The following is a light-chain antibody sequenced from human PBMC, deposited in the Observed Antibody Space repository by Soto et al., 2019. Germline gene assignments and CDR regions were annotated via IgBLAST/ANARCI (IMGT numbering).Light chain of an antibody. CDR2: YDD. J-gene: IGLJ2*01. Sequence: QSVLTQPPSVSEAPRQRVTISCSGSSSNIGNNAVNWYQQLPGKAPKLLIYYDDLLPSGVSDRFSGSKSGTSASLAISGLQSEDEADYYCAAWDYSLNAVVFGGGTKVTVL. CDR1: SSNIGNNA. CDR3: AAWDYSLNAVV. V-gene: IGLV1-36*01.